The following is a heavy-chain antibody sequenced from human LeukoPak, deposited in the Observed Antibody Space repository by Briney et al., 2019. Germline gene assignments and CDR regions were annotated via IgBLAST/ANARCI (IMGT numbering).Heavy chain of an antibody. CDR3: ARNMVRGVTFDY. J-gene: IGHJ4*02. D-gene: IGHD3-10*01. CDR2: ISYDGSNK. Sequence: GRSLRLSCAASGFIFSRYAMHWVRQAPGKGLEWVAVISYDGSNKYYADSVKGRFTISRDNSKNTLYLQMNSLRAEDTAVYYCARNMVRGVTFDYWGQGTLVTVSS. V-gene: IGHV3-30-3*01. CDR1: GFIFSRYA.